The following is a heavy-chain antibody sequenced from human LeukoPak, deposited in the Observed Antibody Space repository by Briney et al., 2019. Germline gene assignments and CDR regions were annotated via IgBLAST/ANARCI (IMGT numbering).Heavy chain of an antibody. CDR3: AKGPLRGTAAAIDY. CDR2: ISYDGRNI. Sequence: PGKSLRLSCAASGFTFNNYGMHWVRQAPGKGLEWVAVISYDGRNIHYPDSVKGRFTISRDISTDTLWLQTDSLRTEDTAVYYCAKGPLRGTAAAIDYWGQGTLVTVSS. J-gene: IGHJ4*02. D-gene: IGHD2-2*01. CDR1: GFTFNNYG. V-gene: IGHV3-30*18.